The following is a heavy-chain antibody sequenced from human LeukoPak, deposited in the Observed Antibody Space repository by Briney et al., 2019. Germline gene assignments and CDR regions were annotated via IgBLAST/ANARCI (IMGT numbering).Heavy chain of an antibody. Sequence: SSETLSLTCTVSGGSISSGSYYWSWIRQPAGKGLGWIGRIYTSGSTNYNPSLKSRVTISVDTSKNQFSLKLSSVTAADTAVYYCARASGGFNWNYFDYWGQGTLVTVSS. CDR2: IYTSGST. D-gene: IGHD1-20*01. CDR3: ARASGGFNWNYFDY. J-gene: IGHJ4*02. V-gene: IGHV4-61*02. CDR1: GGSISSGSYY.